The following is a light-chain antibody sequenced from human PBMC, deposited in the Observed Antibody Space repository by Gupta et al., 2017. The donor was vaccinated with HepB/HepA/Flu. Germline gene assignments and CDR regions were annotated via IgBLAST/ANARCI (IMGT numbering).Light chain of an antibody. CDR1: SSNIGSNT. CDR3: AAWDDSLNGFYV. CDR2: STT. V-gene: IGLV1-44*01. Sequence: GSSSNIGSNTVNWYQQLPGTAPTLLIYSTTQRPSGVPDRVSGSKSGTSASLAISGLQSEDEANYYCAAWDDSLNGFYVFGTGTKVTVL. J-gene: IGLJ1*01.